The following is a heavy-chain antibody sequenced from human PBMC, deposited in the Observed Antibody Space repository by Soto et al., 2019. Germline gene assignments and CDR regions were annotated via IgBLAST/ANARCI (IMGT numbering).Heavy chain of an antibody. D-gene: IGHD5-12*01. CDR3: ARWLQYDYYGMDV. V-gene: IGHV4-59*08. Sequence: SETLSLTCTVSGGSISSYYWSWIRQPPGKGLEWIGYIYYSGSTNYNPSLKSRVTISVDTSKNQFSLKLSSVTAADTAVYYCARWLQYDYYGMDVWGQGTTVTVSS. J-gene: IGHJ6*02. CDR2: IYYSGST. CDR1: GGSISSYY.